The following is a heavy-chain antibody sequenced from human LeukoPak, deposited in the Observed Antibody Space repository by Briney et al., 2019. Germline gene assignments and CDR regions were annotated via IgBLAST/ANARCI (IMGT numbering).Heavy chain of an antibody. J-gene: IGHJ4*02. CDR1: GFTFSTYW. CDR2: IQYDGSNT. V-gene: IGHV3-30*02. Sequence: PGGSLRLSCAASGFTFSTYWMNWFRQTPGKGLEWVAFIQYDGSNTYYADSVKGRFTISRDNSKNTLHLQMSSLRPEDTAVYYCTRDTPVGYWGQGILVTVSS. CDR3: TRDTPVGY. D-gene: IGHD1-26*01.